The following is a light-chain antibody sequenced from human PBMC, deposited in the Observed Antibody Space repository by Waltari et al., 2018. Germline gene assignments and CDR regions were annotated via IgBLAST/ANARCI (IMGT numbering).Light chain of an antibody. J-gene: IGKJ1*01. CDR1: QSVSSK. Sequence: EIVMTQSPATLSVSPGERATLSCRASQSVSSKLAWYQQKPGQAPRLLIYGASTRATGIPARFSGRGSGTEFTLTISSLQSEDFAVYYCHQYNNWPRTFGQGTKVEIK. CDR3: HQYNNWPRT. V-gene: IGKV3-15*01. CDR2: GAS.